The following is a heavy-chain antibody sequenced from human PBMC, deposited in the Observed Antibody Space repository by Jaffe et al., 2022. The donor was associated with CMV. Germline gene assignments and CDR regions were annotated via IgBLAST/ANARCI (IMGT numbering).Heavy chain of an antibody. CDR3: ARDGRGSPVPDTFDI. CDR2: IYSGGST. Sequence: EVQLVESGGGLIQPGGSLRLSCAASGFTVSSNYMSWVRQAPGKGLEWVSVIYSGGSTYYADSVKGRFTISRDNSKNTLYLQMNSLRPEDTAVYYCARDGRGSPVPDTFDIWGQGTVVTVSS. CDR1: GFTVSSNY. V-gene: IGHV3-53*01. J-gene: IGHJ3*02. D-gene: IGHD5-12*01.